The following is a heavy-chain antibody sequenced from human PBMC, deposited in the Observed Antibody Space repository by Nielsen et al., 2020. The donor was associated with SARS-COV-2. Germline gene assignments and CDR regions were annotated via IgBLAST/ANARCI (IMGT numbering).Heavy chain of an antibody. J-gene: IGHJ4*02. Sequence: LRETLSLTCAVSGGSISSNNWWSWVRQPPGKGLEWIGEIYHRGSTNYSPSLKTRVTISVDKSKNQFSLELRSVTAADTAVYYCARDCSCGLGSSPSYYFDYWGQGTLVTVSS. CDR1: GGSISSNNW. D-gene: IGHD7-27*01. V-gene: IGHV4-4*02. CDR2: IYHRGST. CDR3: ARDCSCGLGSSPSYYFDY.